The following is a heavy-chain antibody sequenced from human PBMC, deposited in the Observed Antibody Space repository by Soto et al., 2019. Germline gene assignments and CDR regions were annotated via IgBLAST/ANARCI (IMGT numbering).Heavy chain of an antibody. V-gene: IGHV3-23*01. CDR3: AKGESTSSEPYYGMDV. J-gene: IGHJ6*02. Sequence: EVQLLQSGGGLLQPGGSLRLSCAASGCTFFDYGMTWVRQGPGKGLEWVSSISGSGGKTYYGDSVKGRFTISRDNSKNLLYLQMNSLRAEDTATYYCAKGESTSSEPYYGMDVWGQGTSVTVSS. CDR2: ISGSGGKT. CDR1: GCTFFDYG. D-gene: IGHD2-2*01.